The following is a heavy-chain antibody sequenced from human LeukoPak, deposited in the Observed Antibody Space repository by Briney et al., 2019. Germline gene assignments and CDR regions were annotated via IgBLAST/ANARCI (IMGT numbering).Heavy chain of an antibody. D-gene: IGHD5-18*01. J-gene: IGHJ4*02. V-gene: IGHV5-51*01. CDR3: ARGGSYRYGSSDY. Sequence: GESLKISCKGSGYSFTNYWIGWVRQMPGKGLEWMGIIHPGDSGTRYSPSFQGQVTTSVDESTTTAYLQWSSLRASDSAIYYCARGGSYRYGSSDYWGQGTLVTVSS. CDR1: GYSFTNYW. CDR2: IHPGDSGT.